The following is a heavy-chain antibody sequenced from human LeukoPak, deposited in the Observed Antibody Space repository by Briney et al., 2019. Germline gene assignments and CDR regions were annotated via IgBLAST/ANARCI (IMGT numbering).Heavy chain of an antibody. CDR1: GFTFSSYA. J-gene: IGHJ4*02. CDR2: ISGSGGST. Sequence: GGSLRLSCAASGFTFSSYAMSWVRQAPGKGLEWVSAISGSGGSTYYADSVKGRFTISRDNSKNTLYLQTNSLRAEDTAVYYCAKDHSSQLWFRRRYYFDYWGQGTLVTVSS. CDR3: AKDHSSQLWFRRRYYFDY. D-gene: IGHD5-18*01. V-gene: IGHV3-23*01.